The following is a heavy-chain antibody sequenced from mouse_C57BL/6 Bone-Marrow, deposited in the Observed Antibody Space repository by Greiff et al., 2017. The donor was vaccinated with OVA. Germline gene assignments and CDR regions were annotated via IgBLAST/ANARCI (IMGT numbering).Heavy chain of an antibody. CDR2: IHPSDSDT. J-gene: IGHJ2*01. D-gene: IGHD2-5*01. Sequence: QVQLKQPGAELVKPGASVKVSCKASGYTFTSYWMHWVKQRPGQGLEWIGRIHPSDSDTNYNQKFKGKATLTVDKSSSTAYMQLSSLTSEDSAVYYCAVYYSNYLYYFDYWGQGTTLTVSS. CDR1: GYTFTSYW. V-gene: IGHV1-74*01. CDR3: AVYYSNYLYYFDY.